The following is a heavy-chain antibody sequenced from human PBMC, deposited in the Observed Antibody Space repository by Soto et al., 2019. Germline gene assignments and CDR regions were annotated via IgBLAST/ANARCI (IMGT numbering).Heavy chain of an antibody. V-gene: IGHV3-30-3*01. Sequence: GGSLRLSCAASGFTFSSYAMHWVRQAPGKGLEWVAVISYDGSNKYYADSVKGRFTISRDNSKNTLYLQMNSLRAEDTAVYYCARDRISSNYYYGMDVWGQGTTVTVSS. CDR1: GFTFSSYA. CDR2: ISYDGSNK. CDR3: ARDRISSNYYYGMDV. J-gene: IGHJ6*02. D-gene: IGHD3-10*01.